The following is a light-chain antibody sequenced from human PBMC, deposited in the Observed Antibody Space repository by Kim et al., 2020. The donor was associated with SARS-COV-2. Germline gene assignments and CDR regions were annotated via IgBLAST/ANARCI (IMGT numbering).Light chain of an antibody. J-gene: IGLJ3*02. V-gene: IGLV3-21*04. Sequence: APGNTARITCGGNNIGSKSVHWYQQTPGQAPVLVIYYDTDRPSGIPERFSGYNSGNTATLTISRVEAGDEADYYCQVWDSSSDHRVFGGGTKLTVL. CDR1: NIGSKS. CDR3: QVWDSSSDHRV. CDR2: YDT.